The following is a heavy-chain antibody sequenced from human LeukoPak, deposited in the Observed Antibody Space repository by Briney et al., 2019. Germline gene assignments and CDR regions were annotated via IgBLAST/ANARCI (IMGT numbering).Heavy chain of an antibody. Sequence: PSETLSLTCTVSGGSISSSGYYWVWIRQPPGKGLEWIGSMSYSGSTYNNPSLKSRVTISVDTSKNQFSLKLSSVTAADTAMYYCARDRGGNRETDYWGQGTLVTVSS. V-gene: IGHV4-39*07. CDR3: ARDRGGNRETDY. CDR1: GGSISSSGYY. J-gene: IGHJ4*02. CDR2: MSYSGST. D-gene: IGHD4-23*01.